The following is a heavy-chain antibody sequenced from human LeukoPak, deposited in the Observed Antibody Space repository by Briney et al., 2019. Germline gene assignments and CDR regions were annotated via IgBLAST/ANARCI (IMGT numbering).Heavy chain of an antibody. D-gene: IGHD3-16*01. J-gene: IGHJ4*02. CDR2: IYYSGST. CDR1: GGSISSGGYY. V-gene: IGHV4-31*03. CDR3: AREFEAVMDY. Sequence: KPSETLSLTCTVSGGSISSGGYYWSWIRQHPGRGLEWIGYIYYSGSTYYNPSLKSRVTISVDTSKNQFSLKLSSVTAADTAVYYCAREFEAVMDYWGQGTLVTVSS.